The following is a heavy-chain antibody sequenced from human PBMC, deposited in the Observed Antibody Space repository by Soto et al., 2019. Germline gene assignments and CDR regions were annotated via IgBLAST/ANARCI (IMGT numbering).Heavy chain of an antibody. CDR3: ARLYCRSPSCYEAYGMDV. Sequence: QVQLAQSGAEVKKPGSSVKVSCKASGGTLTTYSISWVRQAPGQRPEWMGRINHMSGIPTYAQRFQGRGTIIADISTSIAYMELKSLRSEDTAVYYCARLYCRSPSCYEAYGMDVWGQGTPVTVSS. CDR2: INHMSGIP. J-gene: IGHJ6*02. CDR1: GGTLTTYS. V-gene: IGHV1-69*02. D-gene: IGHD2-2*01.